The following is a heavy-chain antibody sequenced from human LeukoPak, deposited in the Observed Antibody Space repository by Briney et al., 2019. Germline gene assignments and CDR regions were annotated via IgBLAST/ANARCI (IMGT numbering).Heavy chain of an antibody. D-gene: IGHD2-2*01. CDR1: GYTFTSYD. CDR3: ARGTGYCSTTSCSLGY. J-gene: IGHJ4*02. Sequence: ASVKVSCKASGYTFTSYDINWVRQATGQGLEWMGWMNPNSGNTGYAQKFQGRVTITRNTSISTAYMELSSLRSEDTAVYYCARGTGYCSTTSCSLGYWGQGTLVTVSS. V-gene: IGHV1-8*03. CDR2: MNPNSGNT.